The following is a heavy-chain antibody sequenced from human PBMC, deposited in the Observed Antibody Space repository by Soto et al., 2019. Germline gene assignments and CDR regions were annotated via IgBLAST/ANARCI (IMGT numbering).Heavy chain of an antibody. CDR3: ARVAVAGVGYYFDY. J-gene: IGHJ4*02. CDR2: IIPIFGTA. V-gene: IGHV1-69*13. D-gene: IGHD6-19*01. CDR1: GGTFSSYA. Sequence: GASVKVSCKASGGTFSSYAISWVRQAPGQGLEWMGGIIPIFGTANYAQKFQGRVTITADESTSTAYMELSSLRSEDTAVYYCARVAVAGVGYYFDYWGQGTLVTVSS.